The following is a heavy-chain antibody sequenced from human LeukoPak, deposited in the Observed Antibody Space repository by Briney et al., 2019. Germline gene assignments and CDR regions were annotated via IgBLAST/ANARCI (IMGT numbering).Heavy chain of an antibody. Sequence: PSQTLSLTCTVSGGSLSNGGYYWSWIRQHPGKGLEWIGYIYYSGSTYYNPSLKSRVTISVDTSKNQFSLKLSSVTAADTAVYYCARVSRAARKGYFDLWGRGTLVTVSS. CDR3: ARVSRAARKGYFDL. CDR1: GGSLSNGGYY. V-gene: IGHV4-31*03. D-gene: IGHD6-6*01. CDR2: IYYSGST. J-gene: IGHJ2*01.